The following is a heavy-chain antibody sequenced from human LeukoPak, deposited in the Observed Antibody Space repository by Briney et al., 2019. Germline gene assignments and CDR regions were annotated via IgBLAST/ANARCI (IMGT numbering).Heavy chain of an antibody. J-gene: IGHJ3*02. D-gene: IGHD1-26*01. Sequence: GGSLRLSCVGAGFTFSTYSMNWVRQAPGKGLEWIPHIARDGTTYYAGSVKGRFTISRDNAKNSLSLQMNSLRDDDTALYYCVRDQHYAFDIWGQGTMVTVSS. CDR1: GFTFSTYS. CDR2: IARDGTT. V-gene: IGHV3-48*02. CDR3: VRDQHYAFDI.